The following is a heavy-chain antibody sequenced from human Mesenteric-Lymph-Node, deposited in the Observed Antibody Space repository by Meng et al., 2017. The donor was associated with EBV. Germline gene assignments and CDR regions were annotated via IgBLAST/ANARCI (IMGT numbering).Heavy chain of an antibody. D-gene: IGHD3-10*01. CDR2: IGHSGGT. CDR3: ATHGSGSYSWFDP. Sequence: VQVQQWGAGVVKRAETPPLTCRVYGGSYSGAYWSWIRQPPGKGLEWIGEIGHSGGTTSNPSLKSRVTISVDTSKNQFSLKLSSVTAADTAVYYCATHGSGSYSWFDPWGQGTLVTVSS. CDR1: GGSYSGAY. J-gene: IGHJ5*02. V-gene: IGHV4-34*01.